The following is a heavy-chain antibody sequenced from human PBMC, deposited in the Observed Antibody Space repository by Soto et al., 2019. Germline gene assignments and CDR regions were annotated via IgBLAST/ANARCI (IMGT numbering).Heavy chain of an antibody. V-gene: IGHV3-30-3*01. CDR1: GFTFSSYA. Sequence: PGGSLRLSCAASGFTFSSYAMHWVRQAPGKGLEWVAVISYDGSNKYYADSVKGRFTISRDNSKNTLYLQMNSLRAEDTAVYYCAKAALAAAAPDYWGQGTLVTVSS. J-gene: IGHJ4*02. CDR3: AKAALAAAAPDY. D-gene: IGHD6-13*01. CDR2: ISYDGSNK.